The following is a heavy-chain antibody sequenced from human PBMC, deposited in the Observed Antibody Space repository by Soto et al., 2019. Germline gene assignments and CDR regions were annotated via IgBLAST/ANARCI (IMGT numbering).Heavy chain of an antibody. V-gene: IGHV4-59*12. CDR1: GGSISSYY. J-gene: IGHJ6*02. CDR2: IYYSGST. CDR3: ARVVGGYYYGMDV. Sequence: SETLSLTCTVSGGSISSYYWSWIRQPPGKGLEWIGYIYYSGSTYYNPSLKSRVTISIDKSKNQFSLKLSSVTAADTAVYYCARVVGGYYYGMDVWGQGTTVTVSS. D-gene: IGHD2-2*01.